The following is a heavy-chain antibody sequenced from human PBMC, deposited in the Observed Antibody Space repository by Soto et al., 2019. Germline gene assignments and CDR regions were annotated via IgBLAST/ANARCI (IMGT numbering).Heavy chain of an antibody. CDR2: ISGSGGST. V-gene: IGHV3-23*01. CDR1: GFTFSSYA. Sequence: GGSLRLSCAASGFTFSSYAMSWVRQAPGKGLEWVSAISGSGGSTYYADSVKGRFTISRDNSKNTLYLQMNSLRAEDTAVYYCALYSHPGIAVAGTQGGLKNWGQGTLVTVSS. CDR3: ALYSHPGIAVAGTQGGLKN. J-gene: IGHJ4*02. D-gene: IGHD6-19*01.